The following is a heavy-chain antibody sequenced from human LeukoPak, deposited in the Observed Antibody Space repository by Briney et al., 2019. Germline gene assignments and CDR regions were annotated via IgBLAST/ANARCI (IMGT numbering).Heavy chain of an antibody. CDR2: ISAYNGNT. J-gene: IGHJ4*02. CDR3: ARDGGYTQSYYFDY. CDR1: GYTFTSYG. Sequence: ASVKVSCKASGYTFTSYGISWVRQAPGQGLEWMGWISAYNGNTNYAQKFQGRVTMTRDTSISTAYMELSRLRSDDTAVYYCARDGGYTQSYYFDYWGQGTLVTVSS. V-gene: IGHV1-18*01. D-gene: IGHD3-16*01.